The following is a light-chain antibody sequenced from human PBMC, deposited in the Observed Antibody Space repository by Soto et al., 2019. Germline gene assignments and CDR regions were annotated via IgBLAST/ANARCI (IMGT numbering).Light chain of an antibody. J-gene: IGKJ2*01. CDR1: QSVRNNN. CDR3: QQYNSSPPDT. CDR2: GAS. V-gene: IGKV3-20*01. Sequence: EIVLTQSPGTLSLSPGEGATLSCRASQSVRNNNLAWYQQKPGQAPRLLIYGASRRATGIPARFSGSGSGTDFTLTISRLEPEDFAVYYCQQYNSSPPDTFGQGTQLEIK.